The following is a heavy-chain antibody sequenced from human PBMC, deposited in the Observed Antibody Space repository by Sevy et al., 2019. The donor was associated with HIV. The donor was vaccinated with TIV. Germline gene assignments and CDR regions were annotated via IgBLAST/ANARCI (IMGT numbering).Heavy chain of an antibody. D-gene: IGHD3-10*01. Sequence: GGSLRLSCAASGFTFSSYWMSWVRQAPGKGLEWVANIKQDGSEKYYVDSVKGRFTISRDNAKNSLYLQMNSLRAEDTAVYYCARDRVYYYGSESYTYYFDYWGQGTLVTVSS. J-gene: IGHJ4*02. CDR2: IKQDGSEK. V-gene: IGHV3-7*01. CDR3: ARDRVYYYGSESYTYYFDY. CDR1: GFTFSSYW.